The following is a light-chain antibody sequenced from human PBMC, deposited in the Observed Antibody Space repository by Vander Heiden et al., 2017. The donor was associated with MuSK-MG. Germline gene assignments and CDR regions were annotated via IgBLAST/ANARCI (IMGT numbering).Light chain of an antibody. Sequence: DIQMTQSPSTLSASVGDRVTITCRASQSINIWLAWYQQKPGKAPKLLIYDASTLQSGVPSRFSGSGSGTEFTFTITSLQPDDFATYYCQQDDRPSDTFGQGTKMEIK. V-gene: IGKV1-5*01. CDR2: DAS. CDR3: QQDDRPSDT. CDR1: QSINIW. J-gene: IGKJ2*01.